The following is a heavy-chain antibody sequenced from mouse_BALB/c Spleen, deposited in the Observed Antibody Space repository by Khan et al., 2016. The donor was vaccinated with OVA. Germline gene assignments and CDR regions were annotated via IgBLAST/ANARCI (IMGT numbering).Heavy chain of an antibody. V-gene: IGHV3-2*02. CDR3: ARVYGGDFDY. D-gene: IGHD2-10*02. Sequence: EVELVESGPGLVKPSQSLSLTCTVTGYSITSDYAWNWIRQFPGNKLEWMGFISHSGNTKYNPSLKSRISVTRDTSKNQFFLQLNSVTTEDTATYYCARVYGGDFDYWGQGTTLTVSS. J-gene: IGHJ2*01. CDR2: ISHSGNT. CDR1: GYSITSDYA.